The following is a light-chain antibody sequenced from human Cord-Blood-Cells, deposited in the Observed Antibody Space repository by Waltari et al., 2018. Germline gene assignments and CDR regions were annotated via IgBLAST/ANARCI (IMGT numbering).Light chain of an antibody. CDR3: QQYYSTPPT. CDR2: WAS. Sequence: EIVLTQSPATLSLSPGERATINCKSSQSVLYSSNNKNYLAWYQQKPGQPPKLLIYWASTRESGVPDRFSGSGSGTDFTLTISSLQAEDVAVYYCQQYYSTPPTFGQGTKVEIK. V-gene: IGKV4-1*01. CDR1: QSVLYSSNNKNY. J-gene: IGKJ1*01.